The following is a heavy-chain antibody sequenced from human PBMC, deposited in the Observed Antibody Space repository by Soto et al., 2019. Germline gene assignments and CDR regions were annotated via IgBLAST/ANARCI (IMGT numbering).Heavy chain of an antibody. J-gene: IGHJ4*02. D-gene: IGHD2-15*01. V-gene: IGHV1-8*02. CDR2: MNPNSGNT. CDR1: GYTFTSYD. CDR3: ARGPILVVVVAATFDY. Sequence: ASVKVSCKASGYTFTSYDINWVRQATGQGLEWMGWMNPNSGNTGYAQKFQGRVIMTRNTSISTAYMELSSLRSEDTAVYYCARGPILVVVVAATFDYWGQGTLVTVSS.